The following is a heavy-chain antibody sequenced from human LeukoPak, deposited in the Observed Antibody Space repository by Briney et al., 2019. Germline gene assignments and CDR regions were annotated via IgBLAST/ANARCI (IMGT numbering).Heavy chain of an antibody. CDR1: GFTFSDYP. Sequence: GGSLRLSCAASGFTFSDYPMNWVRQAPGKGLEWISNIRTNIENTMFYADSVKGRFTISRDDAKNSLSLQMNSLRDEDTAVYYCVRDHIYAFDIWGRGTTVTVSS. J-gene: IGHJ3*02. D-gene: IGHD2-21*01. CDR3: VRDHIYAFDI. V-gene: IGHV3-48*02. CDR2: IRTNIENTM.